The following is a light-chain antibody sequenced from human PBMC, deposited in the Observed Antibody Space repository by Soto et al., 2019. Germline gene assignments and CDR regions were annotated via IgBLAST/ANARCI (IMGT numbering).Light chain of an antibody. CDR2: DVS. J-gene: IGLJ1*01. CDR3: SKYTSSGNYV. Sequence: QSVLTQPPSVSRSPGQSIAISCTATSSYVGGYNYVSWYQHHPGKAPKLMIYDVSNRPSGVSDRFSGSKSGNTTSLTISGLQAEDEADYYCSKYTSSGNYVFGTGTKVTVL. V-gene: IGLV2-14*03. CDR1: SSYVGGYNY.